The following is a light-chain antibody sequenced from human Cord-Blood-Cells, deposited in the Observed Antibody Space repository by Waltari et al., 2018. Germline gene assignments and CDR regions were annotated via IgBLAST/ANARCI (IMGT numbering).Light chain of an antibody. Sequence: IQMTQSPSSLSASVGDRATITCQASQDISNYLNWYQQKPGKAPKLLIYDASNLETGVPSRFSGSGSGTDFTFTISSLQPEDIATYYCQQYDNLPFTFGPGTKVDIK. CDR3: QQYDNLPFT. CDR2: DAS. V-gene: IGKV1-33*01. CDR1: QDISNY. J-gene: IGKJ3*01.